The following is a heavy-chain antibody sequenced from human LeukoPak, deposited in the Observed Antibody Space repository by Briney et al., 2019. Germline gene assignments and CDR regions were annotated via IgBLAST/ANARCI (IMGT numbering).Heavy chain of an antibody. Sequence: PGGSLRLSCAASGFTFSNYGIHWVRQAPGKGLEWVAVIRYDGSNKYYADSVKGRFTISRDNSKNTLYLQMNSLRAEDTAVYYCAKDGKPVTRSYNWFDPWGQGTLVTVSS. J-gene: IGHJ5*02. CDR1: GFTFSNYG. CDR2: IRYDGSNK. CDR3: AKDGKPVTRSYNWFDP. V-gene: IGHV3-30*02. D-gene: IGHD4-17*01.